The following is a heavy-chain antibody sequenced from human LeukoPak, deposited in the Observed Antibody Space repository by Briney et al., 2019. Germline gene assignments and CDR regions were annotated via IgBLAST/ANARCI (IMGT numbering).Heavy chain of an antibody. Sequence: GRSLRLSCTPSGFTFCSYGMNCVPQAPGKGLEWVSYISTSGRDIYYADSVKGRFIISRDNAKNSLFLQLNGLRHDDTAVYYCATFPRDKQGFWGQGTLVTVSS. CDR1: GFTFCSYG. V-gene: IGHV3-48*02. CDR3: ATFPRDKQGF. J-gene: IGHJ4*02. D-gene: IGHD1/OR15-1a*01. CDR2: ISTSGRDI.